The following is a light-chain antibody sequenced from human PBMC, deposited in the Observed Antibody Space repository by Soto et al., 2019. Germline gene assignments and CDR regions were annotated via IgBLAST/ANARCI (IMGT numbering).Light chain of an antibody. CDR2: KAS. J-gene: IGKJ4*01. CDR1: QSLSSW. V-gene: IGKV1-5*03. CDR3: QQLNSYPLT. Sequence: EIQMTPSPSTLSATVGDRVTNTCRASQSLSSWLAWYQQKPGKAPKLLIYKASSLQSGVPSRFSGTGSGTEFTLTITSLQPDDFATYYCQQLNSYPLTFGGGTKVDIK.